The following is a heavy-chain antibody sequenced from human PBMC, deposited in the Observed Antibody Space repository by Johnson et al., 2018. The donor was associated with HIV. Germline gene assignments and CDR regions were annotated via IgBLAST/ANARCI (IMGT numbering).Heavy chain of an antibody. CDR2: ISFAGSNK. CDR1: GFAFSNYA. CDR3: ALLRGAAGDDAFDI. Sequence: QVQLVESGGGVVQPGGSLRPSCAASGFAFSNYAMHWVRQAPGKGLEWMAIISFAGSNKYYADSVKGRFTISRDNSKNTLYLQMNSLRAEDTAVYYCALLRGAAGDDAFDIWGQGTMVTVSS. J-gene: IGHJ3*02. V-gene: IGHV3-30*14. D-gene: IGHD6-13*01.